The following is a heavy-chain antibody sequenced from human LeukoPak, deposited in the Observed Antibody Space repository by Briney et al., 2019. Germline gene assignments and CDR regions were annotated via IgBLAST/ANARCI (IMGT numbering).Heavy chain of an antibody. D-gene: IGHD6-19*01. CDR3: AKDYGSGWYFDY. V-gene: IGHV3-23*01. J-gene: IGHJ4*02. CDR2: INGRGDST. Sequence: QPGGSLRLSCAASGFSFSSYAMSWVRQAPGKGLEWVSGINGRGDSTVYADSVKGRFTISRDNSKNTLYLQMNSLRAEDTAVYYCAKDYGSGWYFDYWGQGTLVTVSS. CDR1: GFSFSSYA.